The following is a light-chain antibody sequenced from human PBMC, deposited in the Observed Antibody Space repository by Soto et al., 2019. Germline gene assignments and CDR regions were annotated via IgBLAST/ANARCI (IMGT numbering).Light chain of an antibody. Sequence: QSALTQPGSVSGSPGQSITISCTGTSSDIGGSILVSWYQQEPGKAPKLMIYEGSKRPSGVSNRFSGSKSGNTASLTISGLQAEDEGQYYCCSYVGSDTYVIFGGGTKLTVL. CDR1: SSDIGGSIL. CDR3: CSYVGSDTYVI. CDR2: EGS. V-gene: IGLV2-23*01. J-gene: IGLJ2*01.